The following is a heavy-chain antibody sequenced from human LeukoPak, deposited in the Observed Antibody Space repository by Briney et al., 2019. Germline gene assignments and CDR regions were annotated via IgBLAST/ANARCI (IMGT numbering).Heavy chain of an antibody. CDR1: GFTVSSNY. D-gene: IGHD6-13*01. J-gene: IGHJ4*02. CDR3: AKDSSLGSNWYFYFDY. Sequence: GGSLRLSCAASGFTVSSNYMSWVRQAPGKGLEWVSIIYSGGNTYYADSVKGRFTISRDNSKNTLYLQMNSLRAEDTAIYYCAKDSSLGSNWYFYFDYWGQGTLVTVSS. V-gene: IGHV3-53*01. CDR2: IYSGGNT.